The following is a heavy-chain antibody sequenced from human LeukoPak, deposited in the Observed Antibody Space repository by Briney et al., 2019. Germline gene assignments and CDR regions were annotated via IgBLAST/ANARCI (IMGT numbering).Heavy chain of an antibody. D-gene: IGHD4-17*01. CDR3: ARYSYGAFDY. J-gene: IGHJ4*02. V-gene: IGHV3-7*01. CDR2: IKHDGSEK. CDR1: GSTFRSNY. Sequence: GGSLRLSCAASGSTFRSNYMSWVRQAPGKGLEWLANIKHDGSEKYYVDSVRGRFSISRDNAKNSLYLQMNSLRAEDTAVYYCARYSYGAFDYWGQGTLVTVSS.